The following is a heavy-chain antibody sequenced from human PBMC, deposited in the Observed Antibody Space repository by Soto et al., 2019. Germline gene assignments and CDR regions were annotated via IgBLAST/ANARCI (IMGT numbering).Heavy chain of an antibody. D-gene: IGHD3-9*01. CDR1: GGSFSGYY. Sequence: SETLSLTCAVYGGSFSGYYWSWIRQPPGKGLEWIGEINHSGSTNYNPSLKSRVTISVDTSKNQFSLKLSSVTAADTAVYYCAGGVLRYFAYSIKAPSYYYGMDVWGQRTTVPVSS. CDR3: AGGVLRYFAYSIKAPSYYYGMDV. CDR2: INHSGST. J-gene: IGHJ6*02. V-gene: IGHV4-34*01.